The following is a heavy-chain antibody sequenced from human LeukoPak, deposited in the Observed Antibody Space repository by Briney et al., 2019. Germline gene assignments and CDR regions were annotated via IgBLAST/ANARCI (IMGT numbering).Heavy chain of an antibody. V-gene: IGHV3-21*01. Sequence: GGSLRLSRAASGFTFSSYSMNWVRQAPGKGLEWVSSISGSSSYIYYADSVKGRFTISRDNAKNSLYLQMNSLRAEDTAVYYCARGLGTTVTTDYWGQGTLVTVSS. D-gene: IGHD4-17*01. J-gene: IGHJ4*02. CDR2: ISGSSSYI. CDR3: ARGLGTTVTTDY. CDR1: GFTFSSYS.